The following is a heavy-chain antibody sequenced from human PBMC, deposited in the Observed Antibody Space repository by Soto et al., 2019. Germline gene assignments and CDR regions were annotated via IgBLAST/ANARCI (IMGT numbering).Heavy chain of an antibody. D-gene: IGHD2-2*01. CDR1: GGTFSSYA. CDR2: IIPIFGTA. J-gene: IGHJ6*02. CDR3: AGYCSSTSCYPLTPYYYYGMDV. Sequence: SVKVSCKASGGTFSSYAISWVRQAPGQGLEWMGGIIPIFGTADYAQKFQGRVTITADESTSTAYMELSSLRSEDTAVYYCAGYCSSTSCYPLTPYYYYGMDVWGQGTTVTVSS. V-gene: IGHV1-69*13.